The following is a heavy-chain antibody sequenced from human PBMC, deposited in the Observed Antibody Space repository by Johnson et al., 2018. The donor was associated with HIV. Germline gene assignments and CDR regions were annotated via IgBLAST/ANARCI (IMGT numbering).Heavy chain of an antibody. J-gene: IGHJ3*02. Sequence: VQLVESGGGLVQPGGSLRLSCVASGFNVSGNYMSWVRQAPGRGLEWVSVIYSGGSTYYADAGKGRFTISRDNSKNTLYLQMNSLRGEDTAVYYCAKGTGRVTPGAFDIWGQGTIVTVSS. D-gene: IGHD4-23*01. CDR2: IYSGGST. CDR3: AKGTGRVTPGAFDI. CDR1: GFNVSGNY. V-gene: IGHV3-66*01.